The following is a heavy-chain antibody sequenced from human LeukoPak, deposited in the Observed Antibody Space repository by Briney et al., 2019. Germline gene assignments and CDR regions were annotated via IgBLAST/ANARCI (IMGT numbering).Heavy chain of an antibody. V-gene: IGHV3-74*01. CDR3: ARDLYYGSGSSTLDY. J-gene: IGHJ4*02. CDR2: INSDGSST. D-gene: IGHD3-10*01. CDR1: RFTFSTYW. Sequence: GGSLRLSCAASRFTFSTYWMHWVRQAPGKGLVWVSRINSDGSSTGYADSVKGRFTISRDNAKNSLYLQMNSLRAEDTAVYYCARDLYYGSGSSTLDYWGQGTLVTVSS.